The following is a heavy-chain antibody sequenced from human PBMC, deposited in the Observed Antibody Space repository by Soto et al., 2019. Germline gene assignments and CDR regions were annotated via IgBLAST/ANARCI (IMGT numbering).Heavy chain of an antibody. V-gene: IGHV3-30*18. CDR1: GFSFSHYG. Sequence: QVQLVESGGGVVQPGSSLRLSCAASGFSFSHYGMEWVRQAPGKGLEWVAVISFDGSTTSYADAVKGRFTISRDNYKGTLSMHMDSLRPEDTAMYYCAKDDSEYSNYWTSFDYWGQGALVTVSS. CDR2: ISFDGSTT. D-gene: IGHD4-4*01. CDR3: AKDDSEYSNYWTSFDY. J-gene: IGHJ4*02.